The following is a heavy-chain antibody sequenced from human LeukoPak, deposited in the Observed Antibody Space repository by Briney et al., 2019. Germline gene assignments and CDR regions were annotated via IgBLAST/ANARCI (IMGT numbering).Heavy chain of an antibody. D-gene: IGHD5-12*01. CDR2: IDPSESYT. CDR1: GYSFISYW. J-gene: IGHJ4*02. Sequence: GESLKISCKGSGYSFISYWITWVRQMPGKGLEWMGRIDPSESYTNYWPSFQGHVTISADKSISTAYLQWSSLKASDTAMYYCASSPSSSGYSDYGYNYYWGQGTLVTVSS. V-gene: IGHV5-10-1*01. CDR3: ASSPSSSGYSDYGYNYY.